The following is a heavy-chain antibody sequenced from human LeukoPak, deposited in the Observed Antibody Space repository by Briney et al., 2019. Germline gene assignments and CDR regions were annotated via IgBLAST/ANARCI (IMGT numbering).Heavy chain of an antibody. CDR3: AREPWALDY. D-gene: IGHD3-16*01. CDR2: IYTSGST. Sequence: SETLSLTCAVYGGSFSGYYWSWIRQPPGKGLEWIGRIYTSGSTNYNPSLKSRVTMSVDTSKNQFSLKLSSVTAADTAVYYCAREPWALDYWGQGTLVTVSS. J-gene: IGHJ4*02. V-gene: IGHV4-4*07. CDR1: GGSFSGYY.